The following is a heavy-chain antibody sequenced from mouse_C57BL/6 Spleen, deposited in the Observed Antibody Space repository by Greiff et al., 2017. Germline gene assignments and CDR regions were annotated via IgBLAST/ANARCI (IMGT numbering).Heavy chain of an antibody. D-gene: IGHD1-1*01. J-gene: IGHJ1*03. CDR2: FYPGSGSI. CDR3: AKHEGITTVVADWYFDV. CDR1: GYTFTEYT. V-gene: IGHV1-62-2*01. Sequence: QVQLQQSGAELVNPGASVKLSCKASGYTFTEYTIHWVKQRSGQGLEWIGWFYPGSGSIKYNETFKDKATLTADKSSSPVSMQLSRLTSQDSAVYFCAKHEGITTVVADWYFDVWGTGTTVTVSS.